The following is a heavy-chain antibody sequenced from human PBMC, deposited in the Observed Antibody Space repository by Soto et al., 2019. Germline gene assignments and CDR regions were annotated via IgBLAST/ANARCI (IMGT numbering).Heavy chain of an antibody. CDR3: ARQYCSGGSCCTLDY. CDR2: INPSGGST. V-gene: IGHV1-46*01. D-gene: IGHD2-15*01. J-gene: IGHJ4*02. CDR1: GYTFTSYF. Sequence: QVQLVQSGAEVKKPGASVKVSCKASGYTFTSYFMHWVRQAPGQGLEWMGIINPSGGSTSYAQKFQGRVTMTRDTSTSTVYMELSSLRSEDTAVYYCARQYCSGGSCCTLDYWGQGTLVTVSS.